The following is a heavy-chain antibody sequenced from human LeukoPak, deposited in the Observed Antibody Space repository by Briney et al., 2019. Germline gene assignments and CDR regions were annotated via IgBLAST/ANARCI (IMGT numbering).Heavy chain of an antibody. CDR1: GFTFSSYG. J-gene: IGHJ3*02. V-gene: IGHV3-33*01. Sequence: GSLRLSCAASGFTFSSYGMHWVRQAPGKGLEWVAVIWYDGSNKYYADSVKGRFTISRDNSKDTLYLQMNSLRAEDTAVYYCARGGPHSYGAFDIWGQGTMVTVSS. CDR3: ARGGPHSYGAFDI. D-gene: IGHD3-10*01. CDR2: IWYDGSNK.